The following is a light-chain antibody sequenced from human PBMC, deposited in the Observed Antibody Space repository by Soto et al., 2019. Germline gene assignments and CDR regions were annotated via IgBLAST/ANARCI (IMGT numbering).Light chain of an antibody. CDR1: QGISNY. J-gene: IGKJ3*01. Sequence: DIQMTQSPSSLSASVGDRVTITCRASQGISNYLAWYQQKPGKVPKLLIYAASTLQSGVPSRFSGSGSGTDFTLTISSLQPEAVATYYCQKYNSAPIFTFGPGTKVDIK. V-gene: IGKV1-27*01. CDR3: QKYNSAPIFT. CDR2: AAS.